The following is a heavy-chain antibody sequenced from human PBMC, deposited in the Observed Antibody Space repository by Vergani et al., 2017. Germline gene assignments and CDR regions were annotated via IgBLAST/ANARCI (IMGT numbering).Heavy chain of an antibody. Sequence: QVQLVQSGAEVKKPGASVTVSCKASGYTFTSYGISWVRQAPGQGLEWMGWISAYNGNTNYAQKLQGRVTMTTDTSTSTAYMELRSLRSDDTAVYYCARKYYDYVWGSYGNDAFDIWGQGTMVTVSS. CDR1: GYTFTSYG. D-gene: IGHD3-16*01. V-gene: IGHV1-18*01. CDR2: ISAYNGNT. CDR3: ARKYYDYVWGSYGNDAFDI. J-gene: IGHJ3*02.